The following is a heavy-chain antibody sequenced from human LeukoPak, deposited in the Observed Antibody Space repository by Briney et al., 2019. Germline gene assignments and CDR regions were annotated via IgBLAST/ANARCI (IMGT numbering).Heavy chain of an antibody. D-gene: IGHD2-15*01. Sequence: TGGSLRLSCAASGFTVSNTYMSWVRQAPGKGLEWVSNIRGSGDTTFYAESVKGRFIISRDNSKDTLFLQMNSLRAEDTAVYYCAKGAVVLTALSSFDYWGQGTLVTVSS. V-gene: IGHV3-23*01. CDR1: GFTVSNTY. CDR3: AKGAVVLTALSSFDY. J-gene: IGHJ4*02. CDR2: IRGSGDTT.